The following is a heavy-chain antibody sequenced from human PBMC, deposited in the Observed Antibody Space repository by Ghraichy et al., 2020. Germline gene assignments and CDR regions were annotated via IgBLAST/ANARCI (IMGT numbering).Heavy chain of an antibody. CDR2: VKKDGGEA. CDR3: TRERPWDFDS. D-gene: IGHD6-6*01. Sequence: GGSLRLSCAASGFTFGGYWMTWVRQAPGKGLEWVANVKKDGGEAYYEYSVKGRFTISRDNANNSLYLQMNNLRVDNSAVYYCTRERPWDFDSWGQGTLVTVSS. J-gene: IGHJ4*02. V-gene: IGHV3-7*01. CDR1: GFTFGGYW.